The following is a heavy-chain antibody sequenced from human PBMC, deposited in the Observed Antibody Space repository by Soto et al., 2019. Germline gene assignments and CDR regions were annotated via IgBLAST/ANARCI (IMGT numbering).Heavy chain of an antibody. CDR1: GFTFSNAW. V-gene: IGHV3-15*01. Sequence: EVRLVESGGGLVNPGGSLRLSCAASGFTFSNAWMSWVRQAPGKGLEWVGRIKSKADGGTTDYAAPVKGRFTISRDDSKKTLYLQKNRLNTEDTAVYYCTSGLRYNWNIGTPLDCWGQGTLVTVSS. J-gene: IGHJ4*02. CDR3: TSGLRYNWNIGTPLDC. CDR2: IKSKADGGTT. D-gene: IGHD1-20*01.